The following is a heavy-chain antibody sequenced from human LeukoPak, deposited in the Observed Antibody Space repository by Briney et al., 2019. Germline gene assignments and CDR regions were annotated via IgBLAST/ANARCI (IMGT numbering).Heavy chain of an antibody. Sequence: SETLSLTCTVSGGSISSYYCSWIRQPPGKGLEWIGYIYYSGSTNYNPSLKSRVTISVDRSKNQFSLKLSSVTAADTAVYYCARYDFWSGYFGYWGQGTLVTVSS. J-gene: IGHJ4*02. D-gene: IGHD3-3*01. CDR1: GGSISSYY. CDR3: ARYDFWSGYFGY. V-gene: IGHV4-59*08. CDR2: IYYSGST.